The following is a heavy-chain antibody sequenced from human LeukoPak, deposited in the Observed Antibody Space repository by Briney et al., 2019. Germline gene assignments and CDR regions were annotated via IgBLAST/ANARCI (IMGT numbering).Heavy chain of an antibody. J-gene: IGHJ4*02. Sequence: ASVKVSCKASGYTFTSYDINWVRQATGQGLEWMGWMNPNSGNTGYVQKFQGRVTMTRSASINTAYMELSSLTSDDTAVYYCARSSVGARRRIDYWGQGTLVTVSS. V-gene: IGHV1-8*01. CDR2: MNPNSGNT. D-gene: IGHD1-26*01. CDR1: GYTFTSYD. CDR3: ARSSVGARRRIDY.